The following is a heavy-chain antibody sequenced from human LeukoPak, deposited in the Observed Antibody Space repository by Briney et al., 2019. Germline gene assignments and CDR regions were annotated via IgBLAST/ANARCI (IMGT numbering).Heavy chain of an antibody. J-gene: IGHJ4*02. Sequence: GGSLRLSCAASGFTFSNYEMHWVRQAPGKGLEWVSYISSSGSDIYYADSVKGRFTISRDNAKNSLYLNMNSLRAEDTAVYYCARDSGGSSPFDYWGQGTLVTVSS. CDR2: ISSSGSDI. D-gene: IGHD2-15*01. V-gene: IGHV3-48*03. CDR1: GFTFSNYE. CDR3: ARDSGGSSPFDY.